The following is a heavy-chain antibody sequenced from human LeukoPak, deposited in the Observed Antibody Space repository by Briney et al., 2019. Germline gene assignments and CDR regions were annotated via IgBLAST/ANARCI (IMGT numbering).Heavy chain of an antibody. CDR3: ARMAYYYGSGSYYYYYYYYMDV. CDR1: GGSISSSSYY. D-gene: IGHD3-10*01. CDR2: IYYNGGT. V-gene: IGHV4-39*07. Sequence: PSETLSLTCTVSGGSISSSSYYWGWIRQPPGKGLEWIGNIYYNGGTYNNPSLKSRVTISVDTSKNQFSLKLSSVTAADTAVYYCARMAYYYGSGSYYYYYYYYMDVWGKGTTVTISS. J-gene: IGHJ6*03.